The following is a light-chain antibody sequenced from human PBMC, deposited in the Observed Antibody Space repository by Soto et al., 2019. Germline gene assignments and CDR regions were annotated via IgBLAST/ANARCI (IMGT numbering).Light chain of an antibody. V-gene: IGKV3-11*01. CDR3: QQRSNWPPT. J-gene: IGKJ5*01. CDR2: DAS. CDR1: QSVSNY. Sequence: EFVLPQYPSTLSLSPGERATLACGASQSVSNYLAWYQQKPGQAPRLLIYDASNRATGIPARFSGSGSGTDFTLTISSLEPEDFAVYYCQQRSNWPPTFGQGTRLEI.